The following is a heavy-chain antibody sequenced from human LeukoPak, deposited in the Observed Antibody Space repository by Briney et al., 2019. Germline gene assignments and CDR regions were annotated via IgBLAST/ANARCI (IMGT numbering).Heavy chain of an antibody. Sequence: ASVKVSCKASGYTFTSYGISWVRQAPGQGLEWMGWISAYNGNTNYAQKLQGRVTMTTDTSTSTAYMELRSLRSDDTAAYYCARDSLVVPAAIVRFDPWGQGTLVTVSS. V-gene: IGHV1-18*01. D-gene: IGHD2-2*01. CDR3: ARDSLVVPAAIVRFDP. CDR2: ISAYNGNT. CDR1: GYTFTSYG. J-gene: IGHJ5*02.